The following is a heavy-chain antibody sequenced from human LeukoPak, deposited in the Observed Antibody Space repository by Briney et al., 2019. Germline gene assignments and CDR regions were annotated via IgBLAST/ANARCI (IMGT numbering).Heavy chain of an antibody. CDR1: GGSISSHY. V-gene: IGHV4-59*11. CDR2: IYYSGST. J-gene: IGHJ2*01. D-gene: IGHD3-22*01. CDR3: ARVLYYYDSSGYYWYFDL. Sequence: SETLSLTCTVSGGSISSHYWSWIRQPPGKGLEWIGYIYYSGSTNYNPSLKSRVTISVDTSKNQFSLKLSSVTAADTAVYYCARVLYYYDSSGYYWYFDLWGLGTLVTVSS.